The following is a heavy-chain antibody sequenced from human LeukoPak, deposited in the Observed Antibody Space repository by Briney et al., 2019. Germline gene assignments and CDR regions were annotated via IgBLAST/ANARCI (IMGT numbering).Heavy chain of an antibody. J-gene: IGHJ4*02. Sequence: SETLSLTCAVSGGSISSRSYYWGWIRQPPGKGLEWIGSIYYSGSTYYNPSLKSRVTISVDTSKNQFSLKLSSVTAADTAVYYCAKIPRKGYYDSSVVPFSGSWGQGTLVTVSS. V-gene: IGHV4-39*01. CDR2: IYYSGST. CDR1: GGSISSRSYY. D-gene: IGHD3-22*01. CDR3: AKIPRKGYYDSSVVPFSGS.